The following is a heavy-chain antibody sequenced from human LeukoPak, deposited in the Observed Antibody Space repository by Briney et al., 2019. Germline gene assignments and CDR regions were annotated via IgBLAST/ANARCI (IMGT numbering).Heavy chain of an antibody. D-gene: IGHD3-3*01. Sequence: SETLSLTCTVSGGSISSSSYYWGWIRRPPGKGLEWIGSIYYSGSTYYNPSLKSRVTISVDTSKNQFSLKLSSVTAADTAVYYCARSVWSGYYGRAYWFDPWGQGTLVTVSS. V-gene: IGHV4-39*01. J-gene: IGHJ5*02. CDR1: GGSISSSSYY. CDR2: IYYSGST. CDR3: ARSVWSGYYGRAYWFDP.